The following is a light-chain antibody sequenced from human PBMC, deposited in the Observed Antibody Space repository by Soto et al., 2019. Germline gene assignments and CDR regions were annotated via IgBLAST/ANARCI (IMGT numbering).Light chain of an antibody. CDR1: QSVNSRY. Sequence: EIVLTRSPGTLSLSPGERATLSCRASQSVNSRYLAWYQQKPGQAPRLLIYGASSRATGIPDRFSGSGSGTDFTLTISRLEPEDFAVYYCQQNGSSQTFGQGTKVEIK. V-gene: IGKV3-20*01. CDR3: QQNGSSQT. J-gene: IGKJ1*01. CDR2: GAS.